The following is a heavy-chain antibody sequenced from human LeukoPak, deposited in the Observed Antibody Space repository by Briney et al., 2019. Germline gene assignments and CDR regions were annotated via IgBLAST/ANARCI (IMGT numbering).Heavy chain of an antibody. D-gene: IGHD6-6*01. CDR2: IIPIFGTA. CDR3: ARAGAGDSSSSYYYYMDV. CDR1: GGTFSSYA. Sequence: ASVKVSCKASGGTFSSYAISWVRPAPGQGLEWMGGIIPIFGTANYAQKFQGRVTITTDESTSTAYMELSSLRSEDTAVYYCARAGAGDSSSSYYYYMDVWGKGTTVTVSS. J-gene: IGHJ6*03. V-gene: IGHV1-69*05.